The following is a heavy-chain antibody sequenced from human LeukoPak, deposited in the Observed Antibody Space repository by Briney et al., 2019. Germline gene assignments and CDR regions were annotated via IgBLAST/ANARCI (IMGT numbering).Heavy chain of an antibody. CDR2: ISSSGSTI. CDR3: ARDHHYDSSGYPGY. V-gene: IGHV3-11*01. D-gene: IGHD3-22*01. Sequence: PGGSLRLSCAASGFTFSNYYMSWIRQAPGKGLEWVSYISSSGSTIYYADSVKGRFTISRDNAKNSLYLQMNSLRAEDTAVYYCARDHHYDSSGYPGYWGQGTLVTVSS. CDR1: GFTFSNYY. J-gene: IGHJ4*02.